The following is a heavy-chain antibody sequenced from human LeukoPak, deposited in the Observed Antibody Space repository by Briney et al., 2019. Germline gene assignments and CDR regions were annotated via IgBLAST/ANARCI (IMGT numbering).Heavy chain of an antibody. CDR3: ARGGDHPTYYFDY. CDR2: IYYSGST. Sequence: PSETLSLTCTVSGGSISSGSYYWSWIRQPPGKGLEWIGYIYYSGSTNYNPSLKSRVTTSVDTSKNQFSLKLSSVTAADTAVYYCARGGDHPTYYFDYWGQGILVTVSS. V-gene: IGHV4-61*01. D-gene: IGHD2-21*02. CDR1: GGSISSGSYY. J-gene: IGHJ4*02.